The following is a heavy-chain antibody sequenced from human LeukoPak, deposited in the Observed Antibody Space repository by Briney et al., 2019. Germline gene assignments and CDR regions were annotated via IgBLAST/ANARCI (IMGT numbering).Heavy chain of an antibody. CDR1: GFTFSSYG. J-gene: IGHJ4*02. Sequence: GGSLRLSCAASGFTFSSYGMTWVRQAPGKGLEWVSYISSFSGTINYADSVKGRFTISRDNAKNSLYLQMNSLRAEDTAVYYCAKDAPLIVGHFDYWGQGILVTVSS. V-gene: IGHV3-48*01. D-gene: IGHD3-22*01. CDR2: ISSFSGTI. CDR3: AKDAPLIVGHFDY.